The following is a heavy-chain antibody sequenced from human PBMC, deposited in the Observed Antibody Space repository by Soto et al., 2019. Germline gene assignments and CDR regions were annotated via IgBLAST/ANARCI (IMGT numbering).Heavy chain of an antibody. D-gene: IGHD6-13*01. CDR2: IIPIFGTA. CDR3: AWGHSWQQLVEGDAFDI. V-gene: IGHV1-69*01. CDR1: GGTFSSYA. Sequence: QVQLVQSGAEVKKPGSSVKVSCKASGGTFSSYAISWVRQAPGQGLEWMGGIIPIFGTANYAQKFQGRVTITADESTSTAYMELSSLRSEDTAVYYCAWGHSWQQLVEGDAFDIWGQGTMVTVSS. J-gene: IGHJ3*02.